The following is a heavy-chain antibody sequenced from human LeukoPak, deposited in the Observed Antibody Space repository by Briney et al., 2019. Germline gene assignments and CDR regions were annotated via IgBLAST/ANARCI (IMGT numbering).Heavy chain of an antibody. Sequence: SQTLSLTCTVSGGSISSGGYYWSWIRQHPGKGLEWIGYIYYSGSAYYNPSLKSRVTISVDPSKNKFSLKLSSVTAADTAVYYCARTDCSSTSCKKLGFDPWGQGTLVTVSS. CDR3: ARTDCSSTSCKKLGFDP. CDR1: GGSISSGGYY. V-gene: IGHV4-31*03. D-gene: IGHD2-2*01. J-gene: IGHJ5*02. CDR2: IYYSGSA.